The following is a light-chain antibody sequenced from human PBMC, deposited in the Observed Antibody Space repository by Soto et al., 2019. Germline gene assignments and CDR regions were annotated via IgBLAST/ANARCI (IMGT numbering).Light chain of an antibody. CDR3: SSYAGNNKYV. CDR2: EVS. CDR1: SSDVGGYNY. J-gene: IGLJ1*01. V-gene: IGLV2-8*01. Sequence: QSALTQPPSASGSLGQPVTISCTGTSSDVGGYNYVSWYQQHPGKAPKLMISEVSKRPSGVPDRFSGSKSGNAASLTVSGLQAEDEADYYCSSYAGNNKYVFGAGTKLTVL.